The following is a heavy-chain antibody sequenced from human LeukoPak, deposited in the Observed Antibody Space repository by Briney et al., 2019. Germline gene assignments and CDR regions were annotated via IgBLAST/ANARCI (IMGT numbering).Heavy chain of an antibody. D-gene: IGHD2-2*01. CDR3: AKDLVGGDIVVVPAAPGPLFGFDY. CDR1: GFTFRTYW. J-gene: IGHJ4*02. Sequence: GGSLRLSCAASGFTFRTYWMTWVRQAPGKGLEWVANMNQDGGEIYYVDSVKGRFTISRDNSKNTLYLQMNSLRAEDTAVYYCAKDLVGGDIVVVPAAPGPLFGFDYWGQGTLVTVSS. CDR2: MNQDGGEI. V-gene: IGHV3-7*01.